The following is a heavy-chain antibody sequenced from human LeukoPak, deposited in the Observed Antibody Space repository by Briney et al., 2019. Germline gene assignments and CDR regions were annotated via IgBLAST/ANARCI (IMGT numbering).Heavy chain of an antibody. CDR3: ATLRSFCYYDSSTYYYSDY. D-gene: IGHD3-22*01. V-gene: IGHV4-34*01. CDR2: INHSGST. Sequence: SETLSLTCAVYGGSLSGYYWSWIRQPPGKGLEWIGEINHSGSTNYNPSLKSRVTISVDTSKNQFSLKLNSVTAADTAVYYCATLRSFCYYDSSTYYYSDYWGQGTLVTVSS. CDR1: GGSLSGYY. J-gene: IGHJ4*02.